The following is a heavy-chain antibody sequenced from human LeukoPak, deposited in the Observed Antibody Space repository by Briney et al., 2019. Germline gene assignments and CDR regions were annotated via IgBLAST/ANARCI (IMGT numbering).Heavy chain of an antibody. CDR2: ISAYNGNT. CDR1: GYTFTSYG. J-gene: IGHJ4*02. D-gene: IGHD3-10*01. Sequence: ASVKVSCKASGYTFTSYGISWVRQAPGQGLEWMGWISAYNGNTNYAQKLQGRVTMTTDTSTSTAYMELRSLRSDDTAVYYCARVEAMVRGVRTFDYWGQGTLVTVSS. V-gene: IGHV1-18*01. CDR3: ARVEAMVRGVRTFDY.